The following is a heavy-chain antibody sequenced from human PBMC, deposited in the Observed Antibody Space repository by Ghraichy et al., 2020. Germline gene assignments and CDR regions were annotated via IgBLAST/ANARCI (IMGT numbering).Heavy chain of an antibody. J-gene: IGHJ4*02. V-gene: IGHV3-49*03. Sequence: GGSLRLSCSASGFTFGDYAMAWFRQAPGKGLEWVGFIRNKSDGGTTNYAASVRGRFTISRDDSNSIAYLQMNSLKNEDTAVYYCTRDRPLDYWGQGTLVTVSS. CDR1: GFTFGDYA. CDR3: TRDRPLDY. CDR2: IRNKSDGGTT.